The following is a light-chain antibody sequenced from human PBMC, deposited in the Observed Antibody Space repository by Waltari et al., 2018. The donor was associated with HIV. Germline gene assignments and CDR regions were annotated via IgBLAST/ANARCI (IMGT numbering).Light chain of an antibody. CDR3: VLYMGRGVWV. CDR2: STN. CDR1: PRSVPTNSY. V-gene: IGLV8-61*01. Sequence: QTVVTQEPSFSVSPGGTVTLHWGLTPRSVPTNSYPRWYQQTPGQAPRTLIYSTNTRSSGVPDRFSGSILGNKAALTITGAQADDESDYYCVLYMGRGVWVFGGGTKLTVL. J-gene: IGLJ3*02.